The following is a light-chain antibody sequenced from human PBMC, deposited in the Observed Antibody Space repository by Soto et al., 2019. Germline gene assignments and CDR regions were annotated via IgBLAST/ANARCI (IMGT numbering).Light chain of an antibody. CDR3: CSYAGSYTWV. CDR1: SSDVGGYNF. Sequence: QSALTQPRSVSGSPGQSVTISCTGTSSDVGGYNFVSWYQQHPGKAPKLMIYDVTKRPSGVPDRFSGSKSGNTASLTISGLQAEDEADYYCCSYAGSYTWVFGTGTELTDL. CDR2: DVT. V-gene: IGLV2-11*01. J-gene: IGLJ1*01.